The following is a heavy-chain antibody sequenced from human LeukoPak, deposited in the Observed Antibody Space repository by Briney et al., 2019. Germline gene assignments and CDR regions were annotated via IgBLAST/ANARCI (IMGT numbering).Heavy chain of an antibody. J-gene: IGHJ6*03. D-gene: IGHD5-18*01. Sequence: SETLSLTCTVSGGSISSSSYYWGWIRQPPGKGLEWIGSIYYSGSTYYNPSLKSRVTISVDTSKNQFSLKLSPVTAANTAVYYCARDPIDTAMGYYYYYMDVWGKGTTVTVSS. CDR2: IYYSGST. CDR1: GGSISSSSYY. CDR3: ARDPIDTAMGYYYYYMDV. V-gene: IGHV4-39*02.